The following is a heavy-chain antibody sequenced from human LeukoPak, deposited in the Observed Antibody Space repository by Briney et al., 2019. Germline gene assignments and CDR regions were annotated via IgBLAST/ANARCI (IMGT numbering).Heavy chain of an antibody. V-gene: IGHV4-30-2*01. CDR3: ARGDGYNYRAFDV. J-gene: IGHJ3*01. CDR1: GGSISSGGYS. Sequence: SQTLSLTCAVSGGSISSGGYSWSWIRQPPGKGLEWIGYIYHSGSTYYNPSLKSRVTISVDRSKNQFSLKPSSVTAADTAVYYCARGDGYNYRAFDVWGQGTMVTVSS. D-gene: IGHD5-24*01. CDR2: IYHSGST.